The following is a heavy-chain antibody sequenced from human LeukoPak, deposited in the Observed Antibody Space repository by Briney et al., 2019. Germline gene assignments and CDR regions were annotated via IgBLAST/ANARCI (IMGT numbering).Heavy chain of an antibody. Sequence: TSETLSLTCTVSGGTTSSYYWSWIRQPAGKGLEWIGRIYTSGSTNYNPSLKSRVTMSVDTSKNQFSLKLSSVTAADTAIYYCARDAGNTQYFDYWGQGTLVTVSS. D-gene: IGHD1-1*01. CDR2: IYTSGST. CDR3: ARDAGNTQYFDY. CDR1: GGTTSSYY. V-gene: IGHV4-4*07. J-gene: IGHJ4*02.